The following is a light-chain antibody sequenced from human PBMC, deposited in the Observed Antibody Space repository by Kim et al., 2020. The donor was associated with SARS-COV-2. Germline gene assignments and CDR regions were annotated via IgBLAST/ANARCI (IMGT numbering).Light chain of an antibody. CDR2: GAS. J-gene: IGKJ1*01. CDR1: QRGRANY. Sequence: SPGERAILSCRASQRGRANYLAGYPQKPGQAPRLLIHGASSRATGIPDRFSGSGSGTDFTLSIRRLEPEDFAVYYCQQYATSPTTFGQGTKVDIK. CDR3: QQYATSPTT. V-gene: IGKV3-20*01.